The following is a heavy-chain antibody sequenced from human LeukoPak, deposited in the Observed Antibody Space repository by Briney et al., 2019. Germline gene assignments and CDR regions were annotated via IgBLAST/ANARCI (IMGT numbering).Heavy chain of an antibody. CDR1: GGTFSSYA. CDR3: ARDLPYSSGSLGY. V-gene: IGHV1-69*06. D-gene: IGHD6-19*01. CDR2: IIPIFGTA. Sequence: SVKFSCKASGGTFSSYAISWVRQAPGQGLEWMGGIIPIFGTANYAQKFQGRVTITADKSTSTAYMELSSLRSEDTAVYYCARDLPYSSGSLGYWGQGTLVTVSS. J-gene: IGHJ4*02.